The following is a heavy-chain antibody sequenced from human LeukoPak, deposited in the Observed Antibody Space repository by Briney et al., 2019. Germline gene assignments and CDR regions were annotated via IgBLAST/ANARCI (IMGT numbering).Heavy chain of an antibody. CDR1: GFTFSSYA. CDR3: ARYRRGQWLVQQRWFDP. J-gene: IGHJ5*02. Sequence: GRSLRLSCAASGFTFSSYAMHWVRQAPGKGLEWVAVISYDGSNKYYADSVKGRFTISRDNSKNTLYLQMNSLRAEDTAVYYCARYRRGQWLVQQRWFDPWGQGTLVTVSS. D-gene: IGHD6-19*01. CDR2: ISYDGSNK. V-gene: IGHV3-30-3*01.